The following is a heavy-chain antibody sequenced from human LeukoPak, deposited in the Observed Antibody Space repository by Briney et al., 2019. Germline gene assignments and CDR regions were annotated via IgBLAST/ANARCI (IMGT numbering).Heavy chain of an antibody. D-gene: IGHD2-21*01. CDR3: ARDIRDSDIVVVVASP. CDR1: GFTFDDYG. V-gene: IGHV3-20*04. J-gene: IGHJ5*02. Sequence: RPGGPLRLSCAASGFTFDDYGMSWVRQAPGKGLEWVSGINWNGGSTGYADSVKGRFTISRDNAKNSLYLQMNSLRAEDTALYYCARDIRDSDIVVVVASPWGQGALVTVSS. CDR2: INWNGGST.